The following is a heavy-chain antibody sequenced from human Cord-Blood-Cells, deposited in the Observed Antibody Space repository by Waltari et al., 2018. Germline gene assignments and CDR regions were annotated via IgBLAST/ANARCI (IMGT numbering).Heavy chain of an antibody. CDR2: INPNRGGT. J-gene: IGHJ4*02. CDR3: SRDGDTAMVDD. Sequence: QVQLVQSGAEVKKPGASVKVSCQASGYTFPGYYMHCVRQAPGQGLEGMGWINPNRGGTNYAQKFQGRVTMTRDTSSSTAYMELSRLRSDDTAVYYCSRDGDTAMVDDWGQGTLVTVSS. CDR1: GYTFPGYY. D-gene: IGHD5-18*01. V-gene: IGHV1-2*02.